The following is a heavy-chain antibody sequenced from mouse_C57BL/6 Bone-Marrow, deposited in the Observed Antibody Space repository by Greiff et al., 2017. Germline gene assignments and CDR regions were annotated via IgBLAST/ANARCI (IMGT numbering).Heavy chain of an antibody. Sequence: QVQLKQPGAELVKPGASVKLSCKASGYTFTSYWMHWVKQRPGQGLEWIGMIHPNSGSTNYNEKFKSKATLTVDKSSSTAYMQLSSLTSEDSAVYYCARFYSNYGAYWGQGTLVTVSA. CDR1: GYTFTSYW. J-gene: IGHJ3*01. V-gene: IGHV1-64*01. D-gene: IGHD2-5*01. CDR3: ARFYSNYGAY. CDR2: IHPNSGST.